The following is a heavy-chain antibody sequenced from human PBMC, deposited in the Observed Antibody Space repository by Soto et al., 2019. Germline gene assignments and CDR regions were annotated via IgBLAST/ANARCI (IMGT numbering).Heavy chain of an antibody. J-gene: IGHJ3*02. D-gene: IGHD2-15*01. V-gene: IGHV1-24*01. CDR3: ATADHYCSGGSCYSVAFDI. Sequence: ASVKVSCKVSGYTLTELSMHWVRQAHGKGLEWMGGFDPEDGETIYAQKFQGRVTMTEDTSTDTAYMELSSLRSEDTAVYYCATADHYCSGGSCYSVAFDIWGQGTMVTVSS. CDR1: GYTLTELS. CDR2: FDPEDGET.